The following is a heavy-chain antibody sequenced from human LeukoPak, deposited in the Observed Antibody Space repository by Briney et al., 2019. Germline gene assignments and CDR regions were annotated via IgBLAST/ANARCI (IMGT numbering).Heavy chain of an antibody. V-gene: IGHV3-48*03. CDR3: ARDRPKLLWFGELLPGPYGMDV. Sequence: PGGSLRLSCAASGFTFSSYEMNWVRQAPGKGLEWVSYISSSGSTIYYADSVKGRFTISRDNAKNSLYLQMNSLRAEDTAVYYCARDRPKLLWFGELLPGPYGMDVWGKGTTVTVSS. D-gene: IGHD3-10*01. J-gene: IGHJ6*04. CDR2: ISSSGSTI. CDR1: GFTFSSYE.